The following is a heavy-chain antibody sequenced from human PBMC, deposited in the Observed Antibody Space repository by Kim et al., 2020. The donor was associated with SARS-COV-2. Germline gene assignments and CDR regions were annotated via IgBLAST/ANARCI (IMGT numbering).Heavy chain of an antibody. J-gene: IGHJ4*02. CDR3: ARDGKTGTRGIDY. Sequence: YAQKFQGRVTMTRDTSTSTVYMELSSLRSEDTAVYYCARDGKTGTRGIDYWGQGTLVTVSS. D-gene: IGHD1-7*01. V-gene: IGHV1-46*01.